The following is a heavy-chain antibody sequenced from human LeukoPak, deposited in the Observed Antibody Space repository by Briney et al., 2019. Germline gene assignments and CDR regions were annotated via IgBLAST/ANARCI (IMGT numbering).Heavy chain of an antibody. CDR1: GFTCSSYA. D-gene: IGHD1-14*01. CDR2: ISGSGGSK. V-gene: IGHV3-23*01. CDR3: AKAAEPYYFYYMDV. Sequence: GGSLRLSCAASGFTCSSYAMSWVRQAPGKGLEWVSAISGSGGSKYYADSVKGRFTISRDNSKNTLYLQMKSLRAENTAVNYCAKAAEPYYFYYMDVWGKGTTVTVSS. J-gene: IGHJ6*03.